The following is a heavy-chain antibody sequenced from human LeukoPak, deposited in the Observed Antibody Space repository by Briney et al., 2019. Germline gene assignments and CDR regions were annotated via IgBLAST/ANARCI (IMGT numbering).Heavy chain of an antibody. CDR2: IYYSGST. V-gene: IGHV4-59*12. D-gene: IGHD6-6*01. Sequence: SETLSLTCTVSGGSISSYYWSWIRQPPGKGLEWIGYIYYSGSTNYNPSLKSRVTISVDTSKNQFSLKLSSVTAADTAVYYCATRIAARPFDPWGQGTLVTVSS. J-gene: IGHJ5*02. CDR1: GGSISSYY. CDR3: ATRIAARPFDP.